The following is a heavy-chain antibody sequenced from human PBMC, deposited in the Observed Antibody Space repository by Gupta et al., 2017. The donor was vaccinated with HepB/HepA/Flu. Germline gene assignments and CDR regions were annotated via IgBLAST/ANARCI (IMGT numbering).Heavy chain of an antibody. CDR2: ISSISLSI. D-gene: IGHD6-13*01. CDR3: ARSRYSTSWLHFDY. J-gene: IGHJ4*02. V-gene: IGHV3-11*01. CDR1: GLTFTDYY. Sequence: QVQLVESGGGLVKPGGSLRLSCAASGLTFTDYYMIWIRQAPGKGLEWISYISSISLSIYYADSVKGRFTISRDNAKNSLYLQMSSLTADDTAVYYCARSRYSTSWLHFDYWGQGTLVTVSS.